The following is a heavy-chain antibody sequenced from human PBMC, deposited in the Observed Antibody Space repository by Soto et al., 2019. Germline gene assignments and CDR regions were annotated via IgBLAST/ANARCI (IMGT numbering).Heavy chain of an antibody. CDR3: ARPIVVVPAAPHTSNWFDP. V-gene: IGHV4-34*01. CDR1: GGSFSGYY. J-gene: IGHJ5*02. Sequence: PSETLSLTCAVYGGSFSGYYWSWIRQPPGKGLEWIGEINHSGSTNYNPSLKSRVTISVDTSKNQFSLKLSSVTAADTAVYYCARPIVVVPAAPHTSNWFDPWGQGTLVTVS. CDR2: INHSGST. D-gene: IGHD2-2*01.